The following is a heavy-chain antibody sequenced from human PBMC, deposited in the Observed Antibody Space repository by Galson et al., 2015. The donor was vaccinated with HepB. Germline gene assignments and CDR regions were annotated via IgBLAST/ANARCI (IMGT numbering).Heavy chain of an antibody. V-gene: IGHV4-39*01. CDR1: GGSISSSSYY. CDR2: IYYSGST. D-gene: IGHD3-3*01. CDR3: ARQSPFGVVITWFDP. Sequence: ETLSLTCTVSGGSISSSSYYWGWIRQPPGKGLEWIGSIYYSGSTYYNPSLKSRVTISVDTSKNQFSLKLSSVTAADTAVYYCARQSPFGVVITWFDPWGQGTLVTVSS. J-gene: IGHJ5*02.